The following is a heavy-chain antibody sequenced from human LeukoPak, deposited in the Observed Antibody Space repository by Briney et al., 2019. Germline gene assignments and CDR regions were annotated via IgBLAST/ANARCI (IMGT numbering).Heavy chain of an antibody. CDR2: IHYSGST. D-gene: IGHD5-12*01. CDR3: ARTTEGYAGGPGYSYYYYMDV. CDR1: GGSISSYY. J-gene: IGHJ6*03. Sequence: PSETLSLTCTVSGGSISSYYWSWIRQPPGKGLECIEYIHYSGSTHYNPSLKSRVTISVDTSKNQVSLKLRSVTAADTAVYYCARTTEGYAGGPGYSYYYYMDVWGKGTTVTISS. V-gene: IGHV4-59*01.